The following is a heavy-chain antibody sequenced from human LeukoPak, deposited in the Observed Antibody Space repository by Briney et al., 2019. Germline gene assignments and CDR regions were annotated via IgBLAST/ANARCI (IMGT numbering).Heavy chain of an antibody. CDR3: ARVTFSPSDAFDI. CDR1: GGSISTSSYY. V-gene: IGHV4-39*07. Sequence: PSENLSLTCAVSGGSISTSSYYWGWIRQPPGKGLEWIGSIYYSGITYYNPSLKSRVTISVDTSRNQFSLKLRSVTAADTAVYYCARVTFSPSDAFDIWGQGTMVTVSS. CDR2: IYYSGIT. J-gene: IGHJ3*02.